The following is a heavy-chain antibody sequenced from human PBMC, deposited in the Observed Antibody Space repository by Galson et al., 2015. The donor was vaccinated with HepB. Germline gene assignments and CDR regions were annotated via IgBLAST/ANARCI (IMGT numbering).Heavy chain of an antibody. CDR1: GGSFSGYY. J-gene: IGHJ4*02. D-gene: IGHD6-13*01. CDR3: ARARRQLYTFDY. V-gene: IGHV4-34*01. CDR2: INHSGST. Sequence: ETLSLTCAVYGGSFSGYYWSWIRQPPGKGLEWIGEINHSGSTNYNPSLKSRVTISVDTSKNQFSLKLSSVTAADTAVYYCARARRQLYTFDYWGQGTLVTVSS.